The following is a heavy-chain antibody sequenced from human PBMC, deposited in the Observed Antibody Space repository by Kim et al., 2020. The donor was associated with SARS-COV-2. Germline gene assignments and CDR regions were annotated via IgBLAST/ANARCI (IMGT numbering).Heavy chain of an antibody. CDR3: ARYLRWNNLVDFFHFDF. CDR1: GFRFNIYQ. D-gene: IGHD3-3*01. J-gene: IGHJ4*01. Sequence: GGFLRLFCVASGFRFNIYQMAWVRQAPGKGLEWVAAIKHDGSQKDYLDSVRGRFTISRDNAENSLFLQLNDHRVEDTAGYYCARYLRWNNLVDFFHFDF. V-gene: IGHV3-7*01. CDR2: IKHDGSQK.